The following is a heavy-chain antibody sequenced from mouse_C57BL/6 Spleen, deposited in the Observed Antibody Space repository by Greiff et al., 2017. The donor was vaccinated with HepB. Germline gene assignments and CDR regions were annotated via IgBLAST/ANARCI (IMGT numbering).Heavy chain of an antibody. J-gene: IGHJ1*03. Sequence: QVQLQQSGPELVKPGASVKISCKASGYAFSSSWMNWVKQRPGKGLEWIGRIYPGDGDTNYNGKFKGKATLTADKSSSTAYMQLSSLTSEDSAVYFCAREEVITTRYFDVWGTGTTVTVSS. D-gene: IGHD1-1*01. CDR1: GYAFSSSW. CDR2: IYPGDGDT. CDR3: AREEVITTRYFDV. V-gene: IGHV1-82*01.